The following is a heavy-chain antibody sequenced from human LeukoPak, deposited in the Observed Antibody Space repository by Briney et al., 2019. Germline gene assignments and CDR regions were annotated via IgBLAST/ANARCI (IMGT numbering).Heavy chain of an antibody. CDR2: IWYDGTNK. D-gene: IGHD6-19*01. V-gene: IGHV3-33*01. J-gene: IGHJ4*02. CDR1: GFTFSSYG. Sequence: GGSLRLSCAASGFTFSSYGMQWVRQAPGKGLEWVAVIWYDGTNKYYADSVKGRFTISRDNSKNTVYLQMNSLRAEDTAIYYCARAATSGWFDYWGQGTLVTVSS. CDR3: ARAATSGWFDY.